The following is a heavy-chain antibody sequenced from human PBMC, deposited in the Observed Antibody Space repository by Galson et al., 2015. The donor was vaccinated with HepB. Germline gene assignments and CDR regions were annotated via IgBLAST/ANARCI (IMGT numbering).Heavy chain of an antibody. V-gene: IGHV2-5*02. CDR2: VHWDDDK. Sequence: PALVKPTQTLTLTCTFSGFPLSTSGVGVGWIRQPPGKALEWLALVHWDDDKRYSPSLKSRLTITKDTSKNQVVVTMTNMDPVDTATYYCAHRDTSSWSFDYWGQGTLVTVSS. CDR1: GFPLSTSGVG. D-gene: IGHD6-13*01. CDR3: AHRDTSSWSFDY. J-gene: IGHJ4*02.